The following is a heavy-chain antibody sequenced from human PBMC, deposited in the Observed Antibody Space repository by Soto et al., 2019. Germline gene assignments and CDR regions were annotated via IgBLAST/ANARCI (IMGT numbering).Heavy chain of an antibody. V-gene: IGHV4-34*01. CDR2: INHSGST. CDR3: ARVRGYSYLTGPLHCTWFDP. Sequence: QVQLQQWGAGLLKPSETLSLTCAVYGGSFSGYYWSWIRQPPGKGLEWIGEINHSGSTNYNPSLKSRVTISVDTSKNQFSLKLSSVTAAATAVYYCARVRGYSYLTGPLHCTWFDPWCQGTMVTAAS. D-gene: IGHD5-18*01. CDR1: GGSFSGYY. J-gene: IGHJ5*02.